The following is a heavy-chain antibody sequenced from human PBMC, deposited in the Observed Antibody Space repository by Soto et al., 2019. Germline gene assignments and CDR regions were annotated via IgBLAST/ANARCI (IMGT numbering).Heavy chain of an antibody. CDR2: IYDTGISGYTPST. CDR1: AASIPSSY. CDR3: ARGEDAFFYYGLDV. Sequence: SETLYLTCTVSAASIPSSYWSWIRRPPGKGLYMIAYIYDTGISGYTPSTSYNPSLKSRVTMSVDTSKSQFSLKLTSVTAAATAVYSCARGEDAFFYYGLDVWGQGITVNVFS. V-gene: IGHV4-59*01. J-gene: IGHJ6*02.